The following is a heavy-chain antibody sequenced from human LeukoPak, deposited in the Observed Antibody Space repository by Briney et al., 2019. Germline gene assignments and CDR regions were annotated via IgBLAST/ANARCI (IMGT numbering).Heavy chain of an antibody. CDR1: GGSFSGYY. J-gene: IGHJ2*01. D-gene: IGHD5-24*01. CDR3: ARDPWEMATISPKNWYFDL. V-gene: IGHV4-34*01. CDR2: IKHVGST. Sequence: PSETLSLTCAVYGGSFSGYYWSWIRQPPGKRLEWIGEIKHVGSTNYNPSVKSRVTISVDTSKNQFSLKLSSVTAADTAVYYCARDPWEMATISPKNWYFDLWGRGTLVTVSS.